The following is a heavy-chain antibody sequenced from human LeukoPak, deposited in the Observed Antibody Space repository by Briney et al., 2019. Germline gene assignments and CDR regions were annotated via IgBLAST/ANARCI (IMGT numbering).Heavy chain of an antibody. Sequence: PGGSLRLSCAASGFTFSSYWMHWFRQAPGKGLVWVSRINSDGSSTSYADSVKGRFTISRDNAKNTLYLQMNSLRAEDTAVYYCARSARVVVTGHWGQGTLVTVSS. CDR2: INSDGSST. CDR3: ARSARVVVTGH. CDR1: GFTFSSYW. D-gene: IGHD2-21*02. V-gene: IGHV3-74*01. J-gene: IGHJ4*02.